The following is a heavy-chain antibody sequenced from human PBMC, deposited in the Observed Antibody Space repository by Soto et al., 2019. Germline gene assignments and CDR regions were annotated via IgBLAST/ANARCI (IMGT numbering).Heavy chain of an antibody. Sequence: QVQLVQSGAEVKKPGASVKVSCKASGYTFTSYAMHWVRQAPGQRLEWMGWINAGNGNTKYSQKFQGRVTITRDTSASTAYMELSSLRSEDTAVYYCVTNAGAVFYFDYWGQGTLVTVSS. D-gene: IGHD2-8*01. CDR3: VTNAGAVFYFDY. V-gene: IGHV1-3*01. CDR2: INAGNGNT. J-gene: IGHJ4*02. CDR1: GYTFTSYA.